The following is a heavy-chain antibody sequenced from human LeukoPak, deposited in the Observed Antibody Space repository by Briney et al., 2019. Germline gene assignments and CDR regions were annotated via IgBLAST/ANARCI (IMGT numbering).Heavy chain of an antibody. V-gene: IGHV3-48*03. Sequence: GGSLRLSCAASGFTFSSYEMNWVRQAPGKGLEWVSYISSSGSTIYYADSVKGRFTISRDNAKNSLYLQMNSLRAEDTAVYYCAKNHGNRLLAFDIWGQGTMVTVSS. J-gene: IGHJ3*02. CDR3: AKNHGNRLLAFDI. D-gene: IGHD2-2*01. CDR1: GFTFSSYE. CDR2: ISSSGSTI.